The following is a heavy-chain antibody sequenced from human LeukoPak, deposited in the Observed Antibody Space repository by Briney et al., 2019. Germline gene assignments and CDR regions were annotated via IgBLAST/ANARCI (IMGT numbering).Heavy chain of an antibody. Sequence: PGGSLRLSCAASGFTFSSYSMNWVRQPPGKGLEWIGEINHSGSTNYNPSLKSRVTISVDTSKNQFSLKLSSVTAADTAVYYCARGYYGSGRPFDYWGQGTLVTVSS. D-gene: IGHD3-10*01. CDR1: GFTFSSYS. V-gene: IGHV4-34*01. CDR2: INHSGST. J-gene: IGHJ4*02. CDR3: ARGYYGSGRPFDY.